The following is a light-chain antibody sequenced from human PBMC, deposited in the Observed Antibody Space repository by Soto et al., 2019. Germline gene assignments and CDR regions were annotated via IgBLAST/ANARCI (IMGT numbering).Light chain of an antibody. CDR3: QKYSSVPV. J-gene: IGKJ3*01. CDR1: QDIRYF. V-gene: IGKV1-27*01. Sequence: DIQMTQSPTSLSAAVGDRVTITGRASQDIRYFVSWSQQKPGKAPKLLIYAASTLQSGVPSRFTGSGSWTDFTRTINSLQHEDVATNSCQKYSSVPVFGPGTKVEIK. CDR2: AAS.